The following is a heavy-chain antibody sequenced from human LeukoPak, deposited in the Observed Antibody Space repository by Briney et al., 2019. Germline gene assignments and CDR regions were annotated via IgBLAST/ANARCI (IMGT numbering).Heavy chain of an antibody. J-gene: IGHJ6*02. D-gene: IGHD6-13*01. CDR2: IKQDGSEK. V-gene: IGHV3-7*01. CDR3: ARDGTSSWYDYYYYGMDV. CDR1: GFTFSSYW. Sequence: GGSLRLSCAASGFTFSSYWMSWVRQASGKGLEWVANIKQDGSEKYYVDSVKGRFTISRDNAKNSLYLQMNSLRAEDTAVYYCARDGTSSWYDYYYYGMDVWGQGTTVTVSS.